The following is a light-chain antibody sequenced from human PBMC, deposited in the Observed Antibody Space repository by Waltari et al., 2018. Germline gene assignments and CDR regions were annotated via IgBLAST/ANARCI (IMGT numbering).Light chain of an antibody. J-gene: IGLJ3*02. CDR3: CSYAGSSTWV. CDR1: SSDVGGYNL. Sequence: QSALTQPASVSGSPGQSITISCTGTSSDVGGYNLVSWYRQLPGTAPKRMIYEGSKRPSGVSNRFSGSKSGNTASLTISGLQAEDEADYYCCSYAGSSTWVFGGGTKLTVL. CDR2: EGS. V-gene: IGLV2-23*01.